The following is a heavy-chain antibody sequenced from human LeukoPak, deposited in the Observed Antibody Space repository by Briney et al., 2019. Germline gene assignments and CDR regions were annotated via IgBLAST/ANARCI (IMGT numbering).Heavy chain of an antibody. V-gene: IGHV3-72*01. Sequence: GGSLRLSCAASGFTFSDHYMDWVHQAPGKGLEWVGRTRNKANSYTTEYAASVKGRFTISRDDSKNSLHLQMNSLKTEDTAVYYCARVRYCSSTSCRGAFDIWGQGTMVTVSS. D-gene: IGHD2-2*01. J-gene: IGHJ3*02. CDR2: TRNKANSYTT. CDR3: ARVRYCSSTSCRGAFDI. CDR1: GFTFSDHY.